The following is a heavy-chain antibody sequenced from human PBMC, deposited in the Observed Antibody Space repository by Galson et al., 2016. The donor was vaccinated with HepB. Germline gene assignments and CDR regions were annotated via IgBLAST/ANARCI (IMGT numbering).Heavy chain of an antibody. D-gene: IGHD2-2*01. CDR3: ARDRFFVVAPAAGTFDV. CDR1: GFTFSNYW. Sequence: SLRLSCAASGFTFSNYWMSWVRQTPGKGLEWVANIKQDGSEKFYVDSVKGRFTISRDNAKSSLYLQLNRLRVEDTALYYCARDRFFVVAPAAGTFDVWGQGRMVTVSP. CDR2: IKQDGSEK. J-gene: IGHJ3*01. V-gene: IGHV3-7*04.